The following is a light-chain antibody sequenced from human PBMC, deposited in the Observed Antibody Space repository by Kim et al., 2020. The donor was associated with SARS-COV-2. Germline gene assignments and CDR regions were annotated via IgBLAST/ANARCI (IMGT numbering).Light chain of an antibody. CDR2: YDS. CDR3: QVWDSSSDRHV. Sequence: SYELTQPPSVSVAPGKTARITCGGNNIGSKSVHWYQQKPGQAPVVVIYYDSDRPSGIPERFSGSNSGNTATLTISRVEAGDEADYYCQVWDSSSDRHVFGTGTKVTVL. CDR1: NIGSKS. J-gene: IGLJ1*01. V-gene: IGLV3-21*04.